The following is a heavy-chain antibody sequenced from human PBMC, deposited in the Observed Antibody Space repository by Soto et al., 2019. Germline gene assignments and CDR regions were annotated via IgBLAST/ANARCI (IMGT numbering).Heavy chain of an antibody. CDR3: AREATAYNLSPGMDV. V-gene: IGHV3-30-3*01. CDR1: GFTFSSYA. CDR2: ISYDGSNK. Sequence: QVQLVESGGGVVQPGRSLRLSCAASGFTFSSYAMHWVRQAPGKGLEWVAVISYDGSNKYYADSVKGRFTISRDNSKNTLYMQMNSLRAEDTAVYYCAREATAYNLSPGMDVWGQGTTVTVSS. D-gene: IGHD1-1*01. J-gene: IGHJ6*02.